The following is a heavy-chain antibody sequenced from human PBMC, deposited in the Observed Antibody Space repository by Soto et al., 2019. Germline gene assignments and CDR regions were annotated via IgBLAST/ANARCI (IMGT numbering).Heavy chain of an antibody. J-gene: IGHJ5*02. Sequence: QVQLQQWGAGLFKPSETLFLTCAVYGGSFSGYYWSWIRQPPGKGLEWIGEINHSGSTNYNPSLKSRVTISVDTSKNQFSLKLSSVTAADTAVYYCARGRDYGDYDSDNWFDPWGQGTLVTVSS. CDR1: GGSFSGYY. D-gene: IGHD4-17*01. CDR3: ARGRDYGDYDSDNWFDP. V-gene: IGHV4-34*01. CDR2: INHSGST.